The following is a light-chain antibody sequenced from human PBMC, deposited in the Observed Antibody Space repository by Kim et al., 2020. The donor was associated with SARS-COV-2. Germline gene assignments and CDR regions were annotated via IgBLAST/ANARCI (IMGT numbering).Light chain of an antibody. CDR2: VNRDGSH. Sequence: GASVKRTCTVRGGHSYDAIAWHQQRPERGPHFLLKVNRDGSHYKGDGTPDRFSGSSSESERYLTISTLQSDDEADYYCQTWGTPVVFGGGTQLNVL. V-gene: IGLV4-69*01. CDR3: QTWGTPVV. CDR1: GGHSYDA. J-gene: IGLJ2*01.